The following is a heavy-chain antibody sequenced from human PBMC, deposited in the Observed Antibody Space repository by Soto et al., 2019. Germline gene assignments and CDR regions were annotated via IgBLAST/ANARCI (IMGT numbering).Heavy chain of an antibody. CDR2: MNPNSGNT. CDR1: GYTFTSYD. D-gene: IGHD3-9*01. J-gene: IGHJ4*02. Sequence: GASVKVSCKASGYTFTSYDINWVRQATGQGLEWMGWMNPNSGNTGYAQKFQGRVTMTRNTSISTAYMELSSLRSEDTAVYYCARVIPYYDILTGYYNVRGPFDYWGQGTLVTVSS. CDR3: ARVIPYYDILTGYYNVRGPFDY. V-gene: IGHV1-8*01.